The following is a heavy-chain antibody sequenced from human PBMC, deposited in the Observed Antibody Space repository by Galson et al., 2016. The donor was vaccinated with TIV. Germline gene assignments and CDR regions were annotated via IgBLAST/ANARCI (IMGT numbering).Heavy chain of an antibody. CDR3: AKSLPIVLVVTGGAFDI. Sequence: ETLSLTCSVSGGSISSSIYYWGWTRQPPGKGLEWIGSNYYSGTTYYNPSLQFRVTISVDTSKNQFSLRLTSVTAADTALYYCAKSLPIVLVVTGGAFDIWGQGTMVTVSS. D-gene: IGHD2-15*01. CDR1: GGSISSSIYY. J-gene: IGHJ3*02. CDR2: NYYSGTT. V-gene: IGHV4-39*01.